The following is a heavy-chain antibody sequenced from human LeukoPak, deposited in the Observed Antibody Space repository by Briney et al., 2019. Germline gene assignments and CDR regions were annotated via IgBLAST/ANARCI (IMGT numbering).Heavy chain of an antibody. CDR3: ARTERPVRYETILSHMDV. V-gene: IGHV3-21*01. Sequence: GGSLRLSCAASGFTFSSYSMNWVRLAPGKGLEWVSSISSSSSYIYYADSMKGRFTISRDNAKNSLYLQMNSLRAEDAAVYYCARTERPVRYETILSHMDVWGKGTTVTVSS. CDR2: ISSSSSYI. CDR1: GFTFSSYS. J-gene: IGHJ6*03. D-gene: IGHD2/OR15-2a*01.